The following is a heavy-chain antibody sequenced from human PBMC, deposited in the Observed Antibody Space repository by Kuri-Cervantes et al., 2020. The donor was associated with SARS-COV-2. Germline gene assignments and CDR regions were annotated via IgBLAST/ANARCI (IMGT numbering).Heavy chain of an antibody. CDR2: TCYRSKWYN. J-gene: IGHJ5*02. Sequence: SQTLSLTCAISGVSGSSNSAAWNRIRQSPSRGLKWLGRTCYRSKWYNNSAVSVKSRITNNPDTSKIQFSLQLNPVTPEDTAVSYFARESSWCGSYFSWGQGTQVTVSS. V-gene: IGHV6-1*01. CDR3: ARESSWCGSYFS. CDR1: GVSGSSNSAA. D-gene: IGHD1-26*01.